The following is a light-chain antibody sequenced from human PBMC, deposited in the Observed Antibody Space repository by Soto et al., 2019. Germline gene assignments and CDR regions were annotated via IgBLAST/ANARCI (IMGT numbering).Light chain of an antibody. CDR3: CSYTSSSTRV. V-gene: IGLV2-14*01. CDR2: DIT. CDR1: SSDVGGYKY. Sequence: QSVLTQPASVSGSPGQSITISCTGTSSDVGGYKYVSWYQQHPGRAPKLMIYDITDRPSGVSYRFSGSKSGNTASLTISGLQAEDEATYDCCSYTSSSTRVFGGGTKVTVL. J-gene: IGLJ3*02.